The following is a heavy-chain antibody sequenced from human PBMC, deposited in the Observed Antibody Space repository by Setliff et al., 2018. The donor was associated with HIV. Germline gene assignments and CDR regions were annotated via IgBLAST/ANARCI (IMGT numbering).Heavy chain of an antibody. J-gene: IGHJ5*02. V-gene: IGHV4-39*01. D-gene: IGHD3-22*01. Sequence: SETLSLTCTVSGGSASNSRYYWAWIRQPPGKGLEYIGSIHYNERTYYNPSLKSRVTISLDTSKNQFSLNLTSVTAADTAVYYCASRVYYYDSNNFLREEGFDPWGQGTLVTVSS. CDR1: GGSASNSRYY. CDR3: ASRVYYYDSNNFLREEGFDP. CDR2: IHYNERT.